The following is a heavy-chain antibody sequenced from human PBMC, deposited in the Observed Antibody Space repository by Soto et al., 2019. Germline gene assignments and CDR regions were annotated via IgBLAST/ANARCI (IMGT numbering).Heavy chain of an antibody. Sequence: ASVKVSCKASGGTFSSYAISWVRQAPGQGLEWMGGIIPIFGTANYAQKFQGRVTITADKSTSTAYMELSSLRSEDTAVYYCARTTVVTFIGAFDIWGLGTLVTVSS. D-gene: IGHD4-17*01. V-gene: IGHV1-69*06. J-gene: IGHJ4*02. CDR1: GGTFSSYA. CDR3: ARTTVVTFIGAFDI. CDR2: IIPIFGTA.